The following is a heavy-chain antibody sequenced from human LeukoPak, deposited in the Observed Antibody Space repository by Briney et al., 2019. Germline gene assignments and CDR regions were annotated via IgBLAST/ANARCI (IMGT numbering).Heavy chain of an antibody. CDR3: ARGPPADFWSGYYYFDY. CDR1: GYTFTSYD. D-gene: IGHD3-3*01. CDR2: MNPNSGNT. J-gene: IGHJ4*02. Sequence: GASVKVSCKASGYTFTSYDINWVRQANGQGLEWIGWMNPNSGNTGYAQKFQGRVTITRNTSISTAYMELSSLRSEDTAVYYCARGPPADFWSGYYYFDYWGQGTLVTVSS. V-gene: IGHV1-8*03.